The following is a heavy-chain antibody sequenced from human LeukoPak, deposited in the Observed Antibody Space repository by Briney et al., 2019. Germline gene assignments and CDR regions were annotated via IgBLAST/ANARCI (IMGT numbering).Heavy chain of an antibody. V-gene: IGHV1-18*01. CDR2: ISAYNGNT. J-gene: IGHJ4*02. CDR3: ARMMSIPVAGHRPLFDY. D-gene: IGHD6-19*01. CDR1: GYTFTSYG. Sequence: ASVKVSCKASGYTFTSYGINWVRQAPGQGLEWMGWISAYNGNTNYAQMLQDRVTMTTDTSTSTAYMELRSLRSDDTAIYYCARMMSIPVAGHRPLFDYWGQGTLVTVSS.